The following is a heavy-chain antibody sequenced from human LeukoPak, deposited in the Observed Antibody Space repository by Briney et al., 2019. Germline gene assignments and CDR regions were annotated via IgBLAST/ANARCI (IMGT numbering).Heavy chain of an antibody. V-gene: IGHV3-21*01. J-gene: IGHJ4*02. D-gene: IGHD4-23*01. CDR1: GFTFSSYA. CDR3: ARALTTVVTPRDY. CDR2: ISSSSSYI. Sequence: GGSLRLSCAASGFTFSSYAMSWVRQAPGKGLEWVSSISSSSSYIYYADSVKGRFTISRDNAKNSLYLQMNSLRAEDTAVYYCARALTTVVTPRDYWGQGTLVTVSS.